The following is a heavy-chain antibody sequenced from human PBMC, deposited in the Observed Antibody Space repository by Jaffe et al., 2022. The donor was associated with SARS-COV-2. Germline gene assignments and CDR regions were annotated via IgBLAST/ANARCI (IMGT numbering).Heavy chain of an antibody. J-gene: IGHJ3*02. CDR2: ISSSSSTI. D-gene: IGHD6-19*01. CDR1: GFTFSSYS. Sequence: EVQLVESGGGLVQPGGSLRLSCAASGFTFSSYSMNWVRQAPGKGLEWVSYISSSSSTIYYADSVKGRFTISRDNAKNSLYLQMNSLRAEDTAVYYCARAIGYSSGWWDPGDGEDAFDIWGQGTMVTVSS. V-gene: IGHV3-48*01. CDR3: ARAIGYSSGWWDPGDGEDAFDI.